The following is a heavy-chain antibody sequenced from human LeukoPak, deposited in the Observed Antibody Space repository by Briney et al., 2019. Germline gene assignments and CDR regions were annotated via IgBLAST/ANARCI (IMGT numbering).Heavy chain of an antibody. CDR1: GVSISSSSSY. CDR3: ARRDYYFDY. D-gene: IGHD5-24*01. Sequence: PSETLSLTCTVSGVSISSSSSYWGWIRQPPGKGLEWVGSIYYSGNTYYNPSLKSRVTISIDTSKNQFSLKLTSVTAADTAVYYCARRDYYFDYWGQGTLVTVSS. CDR2: IYYSGNT. V-gene: IGHV4-39*01. J-gene: IGHJ4*02.